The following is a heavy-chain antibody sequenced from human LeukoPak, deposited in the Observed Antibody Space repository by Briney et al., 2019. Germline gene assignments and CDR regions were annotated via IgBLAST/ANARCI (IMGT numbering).Heavy chain of an antibody. Sequence: GGSVRLSCAASGFTFSSYVMTWVRQAPGKGLEWVSGISGSGGSTYYADSVKGRFTISRDNSKNTLYLEMNSLRAEDTAVYYCAKGVLAQGGIPEYWGQGTLVTVSS. V-gene: IGHV3-23*01. D-gene: IGHD3-16*01. CDR2: ISGSGGST. J-gene: IGHJ4*02. CDR3: AKGVLAQGGIPEY. CDR1: GFTFSSYV.